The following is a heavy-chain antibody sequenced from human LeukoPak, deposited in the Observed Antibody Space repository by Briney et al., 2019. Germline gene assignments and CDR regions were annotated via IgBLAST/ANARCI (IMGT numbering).Heavy chain of an antibody. CDR2: IYYSGST. V-gene: IGHV4-59*12. Sequence: SETLSLTCTVSGGSISSYYWSWIRQPPGKGLEWIGYIYYSGSTNYNPSLKSRVTMSVDRSKNQFSLKLNSVTAADTAVYSCARGVVATIDYFDYWGQGILVTVSS. D-gene: IGHD5-12*01. J-gene: IGHJ4*02. CDR1: GGSISSYY. CDR3: ARGVVATIDYFDY.